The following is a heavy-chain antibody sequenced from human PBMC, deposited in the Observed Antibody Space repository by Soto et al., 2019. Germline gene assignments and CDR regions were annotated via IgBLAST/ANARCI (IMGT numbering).Heavy chain of an antibody. CDR2: ISGSGGST. CDR3: AKPQAGFGYYDYYYGMDV. Sequence: PGGSLRLSCAASGFTFSSYAMSWVRQAPGKGLEWVSAISGSGGSTYYADSVKGRFTISRDNSKNTLYLQMNSLRAEDTAVYYCAKPQAGFGYYDYYYGMDVWGQGTTVTVSS. V-gene: IGHV3-23*01. D-gene: IGHD3-10*01. CDR1: GFTFSSYA. J-gene: IGHJ6*02.